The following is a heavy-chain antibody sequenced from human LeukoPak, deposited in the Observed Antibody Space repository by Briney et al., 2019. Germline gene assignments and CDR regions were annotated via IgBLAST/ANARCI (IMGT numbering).Heavy chain of an antibody. Sequence: GGSLRLSCSASGFTFSYYVMHWVRQAPGKGLEYVSAISSNGGSTYYADSLKGRFTISRDNSKSTLYLQMSSLRGEDTAVYYCVKERSTRVAASKFYFLGQGTLVTVSS. CDR1: GFTFSYYV. D-gene: IGHD6-13*01. CDR3: VKERSTRVAASKFYF. CDR2: ISSNGGST. J-gene: IGHJ4*02. V-gene: IGHV3-64D*09.